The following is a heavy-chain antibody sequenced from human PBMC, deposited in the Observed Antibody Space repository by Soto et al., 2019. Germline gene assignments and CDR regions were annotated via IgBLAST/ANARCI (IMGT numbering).Heavy chain of an antibody. CDR3: ARADPRVGGMDV. CDR2: IIPIFGTA. CDR1: GGTFSSYA. Sequence: SVKVSCKASGGTFSSYAISWVRQAPGQGLEWMGGIIPIFGTANYAQKFQGRVTITADESTSTAYMELSSLRSEDTAVYYCARADPRVGGMDVWGQGTTVTVSS. D-gene: IGHD1-26*01. V-gene: IGHV1-69*13. J-gene: IGHJ6*02.